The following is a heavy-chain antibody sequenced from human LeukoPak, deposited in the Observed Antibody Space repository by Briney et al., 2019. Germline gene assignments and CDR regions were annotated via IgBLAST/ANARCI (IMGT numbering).Heavy chain of an antibody. CDR3: ARVTAMVTVDY. V-gene: IGHV3-11*03. D-gene: IGHD5-18*01. J-gene: IGHJ4*02. CDR2: ISSSSSYT. Sequence: GGSLRLSCAASGFTFSDYYMSWIRQAPGKGLEWVSYISSSSSYTNYADSVKGRFTISRDNAKNPLYLQMNSLRAEDTAVYYCARVTAMVTVDYWGQGTLVTVSS. CDR1: GFTFSDYY.